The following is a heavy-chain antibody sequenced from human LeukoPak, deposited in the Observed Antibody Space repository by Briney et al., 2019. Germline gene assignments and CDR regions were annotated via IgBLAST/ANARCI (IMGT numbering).Heavy chain of an antibody. D-gene: IGHD3-9*01. Sequence: GGSLRLSCAASGLTFSSYAMSWVRQAPGKGLEWVSAISGSGGSTYYADSVKGRFTISRDNSKNTLYLQMNSLRAEDTAVYYCAKEHYDILTGPRSAFDIWGQGTMVTVSS. V-gene: IGHV3-23*01. CDR2: ISGSGGST. J-gene: IGHJ3*02. CDR1: GLTFSSYA. CDR3: AKEHYDILTGPRSAFDI.